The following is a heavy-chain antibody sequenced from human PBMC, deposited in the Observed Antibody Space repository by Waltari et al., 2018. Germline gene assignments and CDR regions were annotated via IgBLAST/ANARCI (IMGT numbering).Heavy chain of an antibody. Sequence: EVHLLESGGDLVHPGGSLRLSGAASSFPVRLFAMNWVRQAPGGGLGWVARVGGDGADPIYADSVKGRFTISRDNSKTTLYLQMNSLRVEDTAVYYCATLYSDYADYWGQGTLVTVSS. CDR2: VGGDGADP. CDR1: SFPVRLFA. CDR3: ATLYSDYADY. J-gene: IGHJ4*02. V-gene: IGHV3-23*01. D-gene: IGHD4-4*01.